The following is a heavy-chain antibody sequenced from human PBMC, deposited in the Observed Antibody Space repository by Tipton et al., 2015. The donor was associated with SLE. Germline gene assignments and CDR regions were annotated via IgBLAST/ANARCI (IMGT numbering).Heavy chain of an antibody. V-gene: IGHV3-7*01. Sequence: SLRLSCAASGFTYSGYAMHWVRQAPGKGPEWVANIKQDGSDKFYADSLKGRFTISRDNAKNSLHLEMNSLRTEDTGVYYCVRGNGWLPAYWGQGTLVTASS. J-gene: IGHJ4*02. CDR3: VRGNGWLPAY. CDR1: GFTYSGYA. CDR2: IKQDGSDK. D-gene: IGHD6-19*01.